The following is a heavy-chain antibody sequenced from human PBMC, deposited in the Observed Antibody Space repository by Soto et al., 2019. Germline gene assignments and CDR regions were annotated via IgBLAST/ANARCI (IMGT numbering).Heavy chain of an antibody. CDR1: GGTFSSYA. V-gene: IGHV1-69*13. Sequence: GASVKVSCKASGGTFSSYAISWVRQAPGQGLEWMGGIIPIFGTANYAQKFQGRVTITADESTSTAYMELSSLRSEDTAVYYCARDRWNYYDSSGYYLSWGQGTLVTAPQ. J-gene: IGHJ5*02. CDR3: ARDRWNYYDSSGYYLS. CDR2: IIPIFGTA. D-gene: IGHD3-22*01.